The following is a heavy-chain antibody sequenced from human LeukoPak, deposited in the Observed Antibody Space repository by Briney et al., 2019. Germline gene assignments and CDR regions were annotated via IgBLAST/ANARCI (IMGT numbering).Heavy chain of an antibody. CDR2: IYYSGST. Sequence: PSETLSLTCAVSSGSISSYYWNWIRQSPGKGLEWIGYIYYSGSTNYNPSLNSRVTISVDTSKNQFSLKLNSVTAADTAVYYCARGDSSWPYFFDCWGQGTLVTVSS. J-gene: IGHJ4*02. D-gene: IGHD6-13*01. V-gene: IGHV4-59*01. CDR3: ARGDSSWPYFFDC. CDR1: SGSISSYY.